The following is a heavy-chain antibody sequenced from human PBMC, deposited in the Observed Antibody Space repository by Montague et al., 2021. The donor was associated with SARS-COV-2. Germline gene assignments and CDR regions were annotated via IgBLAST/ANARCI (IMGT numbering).Heavy chain of an antibody. D-gene: IGHD3-3*01. CDR1: GGSVSSDSYY. Sequence: SETLSLTCIVSGGSVSSDSYYWSWIRQPPGTGLEWIGYIYYSGSTNYNPSLKSRVTISVDTSKNQFSLKLSSVTAADTAVYYCARDPWRITIFGVVTRYGMDVWGQGTTVTVSS. CDR3: ARDPWRITIFGVVTRYGMDV. V-gene: IGHV4-61*01. CDR2: IYYSGST. J-gene: IGHJ6*02.